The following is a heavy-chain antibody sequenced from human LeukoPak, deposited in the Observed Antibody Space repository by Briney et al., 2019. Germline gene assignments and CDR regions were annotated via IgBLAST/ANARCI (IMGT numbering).Heavy chain of an antibody. V-gene: IGHV3-53*01. J-gene: IGHJ4*02. Sequence: GGSLRLSCAASGFTVSSNYMSWVRQAPGKGLEWVSVIYSGGNTYYADSVKGRFTISRDNSKNTLYLQMNSLRAEDTAVYYCARDRAARGGVYYFDYWGQGTLVTVSS. CDR1: GFTVSSNY. CDR3: ARDRAARGGVYYFDY. CDR2: IYSGGNT. D-gene: IGHD3-16*01.